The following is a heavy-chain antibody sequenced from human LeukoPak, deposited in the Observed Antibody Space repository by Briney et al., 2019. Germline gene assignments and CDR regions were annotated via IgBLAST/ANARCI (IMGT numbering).Heavy chain of an antibody. CDR2: INHSGST. CDR1: GGSISSYY. V-gene: IGHV4-34*01. CDR3: ARGLDSSGYYTFDY. J-gene: IGHJ4*02. D-gene: IGHD3-22*01. Sequence: PSETLSLTCTVSGGSISSYYWSWIRQPPGKGLEWIGEINHSGSTNYNPSLKSRVTISVDTSKNQFSLKLSSVTAADTAVYYCARGLDSSGYYTFDYWGQGTLVTVSS.